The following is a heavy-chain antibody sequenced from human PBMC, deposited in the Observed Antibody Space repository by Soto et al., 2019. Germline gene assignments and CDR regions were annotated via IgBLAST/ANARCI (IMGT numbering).Heavy chain of an antibody. V-gene: IGHV4-39*01. J-gene: IGHJ5*02. CDR2: IYYSGST. CDR3: AAAGTNWGNHNWFDP. D-gene: IGHD6-13*01. CDR1: GGSISSSSYY. Sequence: SETRSLTCTVFGGSISSSSYYWGWIRQAPGKGLEWIGSIYYSGSTYYNPSLKSRVTISVDTSKNQFSLKLSSVTAADTAVYYCAAAGTNWGNHNWFDPWGQGTLVTVSS.